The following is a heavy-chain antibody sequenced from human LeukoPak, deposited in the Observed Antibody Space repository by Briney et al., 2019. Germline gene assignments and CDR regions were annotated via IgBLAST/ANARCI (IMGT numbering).Heavy chain of an antibody. CDR1: GGSISSGSYY. Sequence: SQTLSLTCTVSGGSISSGSYYWSWIRQPAGKGLEWIGRFYTSGTTNFNPSLKSRVTISVDTSKNQFSLKVSSVTAADTAVYYCARAADKYYFDSWGQGTLVTVSS. V-gene: IGHV4-61*02. CDR3: ARAADKYYFDS. J-gene: IGHJ4*02. CDR2: FYTSGTT.